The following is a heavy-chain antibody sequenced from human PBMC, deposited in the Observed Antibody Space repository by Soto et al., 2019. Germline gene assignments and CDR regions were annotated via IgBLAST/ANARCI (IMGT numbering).Heavy chain of an antibody. V-gene: IGHV1-2*02. CDR2: INPISGDT. CDR3: ARVRRSPYAMDV. Sequence: QVQLVQSGAEVKKPGASVKVSCKASGSTFTGHYIHWVRQAPGQGLEWMGWINPISGDTEYAQKFQGRVTMTRDTSISTAYMDLRSLISDDTAVYYCARVRRSPYAMDVWGQGTTVTVSS. J-gene: IGHJ6*02. CDR1: GSTFTGHY. D-gene: IGHD3-16*01.